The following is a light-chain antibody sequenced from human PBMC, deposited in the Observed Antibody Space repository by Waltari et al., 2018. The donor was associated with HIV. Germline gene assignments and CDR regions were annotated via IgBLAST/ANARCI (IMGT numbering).Light chain of an antibody. J-gene: IGKJ1*01. CDR2: DAS. Sequence: EIVMTQSPATLSVPLGERATLPCRASQSIRINLAGYQQKPGQAPRLLIYDASTRATGIPARFRGSGSGTEFTLTISSLQSEDFAVYYCQQYNNWPPLTFGQGTKVEIK. CDR3: QQYNNWPPLT. CDR1: QSIRIN. V-gene: IGKV3-15*01.